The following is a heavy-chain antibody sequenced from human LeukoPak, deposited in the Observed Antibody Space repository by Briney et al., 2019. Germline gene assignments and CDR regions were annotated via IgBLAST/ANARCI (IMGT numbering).Heavy chain of an antibody. Sequence: TLSLTCAVSGGSLSRGGYSWSWIRQPPRKGLEWTGYIYHIGSTYYNPSLKSRVTISVDRSKNQFSLKLSSVTAADTAVYYCARSYDGDAFDISGQGTMVTVSS. V-gene: IGHV4-30-2*01. CDR2: IYHIGST. CDR3: ARSYDGDAFDI. J-gene: IGHJ3*02. D-gene: IGHD3-22*01. CDR1: GGSLSRGGYS.